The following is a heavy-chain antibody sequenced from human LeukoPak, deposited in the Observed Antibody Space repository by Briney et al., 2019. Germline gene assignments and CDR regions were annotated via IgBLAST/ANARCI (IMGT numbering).Heavy chain of an antibody. CDR3: ARDGSVILDWFDP. Sequence: ASVKVSCKASGYTFTSYDINWVRQATGQGLEWMGWMNPNSGNTGYAQKFQGRVTMTTDTSTSTAYMELRSLRSDDTAVYYCARDGSVILDWFDPWGQGTLVTVSS. J-gene: IGHJ5*02. CDR1: GYTFTSYD. D-gene: IGHD4-11*01. V-gene: IGHV1-8*01. CDR2: MNPNSGNT.